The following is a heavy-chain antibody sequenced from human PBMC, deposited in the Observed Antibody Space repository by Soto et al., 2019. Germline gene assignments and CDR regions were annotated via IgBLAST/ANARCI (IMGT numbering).Heavy chain of an antibody. D-gene: IGHD1-1*01. CDR2: IYPGDSDT. CDR1: GYSFTSYW. CDR3: ARAISYGVTGTPGGLDY. Sequence: PGESLKISCKGSGYSFTSYWIGWVRQMPGKGLEWMGIIYPGDSDTRYSPSFQGQVTISADKSISTAYLQWSSLKASDTAMYYCARAISYGVTGTPGGLDYWGQGTLVTVSS. V-gene: IGHV5-51*01. J-gene: IGHJ4*02.